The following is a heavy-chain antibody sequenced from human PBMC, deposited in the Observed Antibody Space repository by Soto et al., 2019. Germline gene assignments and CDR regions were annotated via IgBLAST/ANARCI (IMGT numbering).Heavy chain of an antibody. D-gene: IGHD5-18*01. CDR2: INHSGST. V-gene: IGHV4-34*01. CDR3: ARALGYSYGHLPIDY. CDR1: GGSFRGYY. J-gene: IGHJ4*02. Sequence: QVQLQQWGAGLLKPSETLSLSCAVYGGSFRGYYWTWIRQPPGKGLEWIGEINHSGSTNYNPSLKSRVTISVDTSENQFSLNLRSVTAADTAVYYCARALGYSYGHLPIDYWGQGILVTVSS.